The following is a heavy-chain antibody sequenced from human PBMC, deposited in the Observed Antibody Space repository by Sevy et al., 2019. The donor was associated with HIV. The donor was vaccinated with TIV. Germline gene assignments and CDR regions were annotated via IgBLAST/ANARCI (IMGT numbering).Heavy chain of an antibody. CDR3: TRPHWDDYAFDI. CDR2: ISSSGSTI. Sequence: GGSLRLSCAASGFTFSDYYMSWIRQAPGKGLEWVSYISSSGSTIYYADSVKGRFTISRDNAKNSLYLQMNSLRAEDTAVYYFTRPHWDDYAFDIWGQGTMVTVSS. CDR1: GFTFSDYY. J-gene: IGHJ3*02. V-gene: IGHV3-11*01. D-gene: IGHD3-16*01.